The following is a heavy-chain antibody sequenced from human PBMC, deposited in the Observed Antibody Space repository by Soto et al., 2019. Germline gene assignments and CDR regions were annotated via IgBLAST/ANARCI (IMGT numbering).Heavy chain of an antibody. CDR3: ARGGRRSGSYADAFDI. Sequence: EVQLVESGGGLVQPGGSLRLSCAASGFTSSTYWMSWVRQAPGKGLGWVANIKQDGSEKYYVDSVKGRFTISRDNAKNSLYVQMKSLIAEDTAVYYCARGGRRSGSYADAFDIWGQGTMVTVSS. CDR1: GFTSSTYW. D-gene: IGHD1-26*01. J-gene: IGHJ3*02. CDR2: IKQDGSEK. V-gene: IGHV3-7*03.